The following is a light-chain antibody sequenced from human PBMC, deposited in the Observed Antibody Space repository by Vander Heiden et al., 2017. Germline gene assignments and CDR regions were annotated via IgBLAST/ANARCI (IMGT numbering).Light chain of an antibody. V-gene: IGKV4-1*01. CDR3: QQDVTIHLT. CDR1: QTLLTSSSNKSY. CDR2: WAS. Sequence: DIVMTQYPDSLPVSLGARASVNCKSSQTLLTSSSNKSYLAWYQHKPGQPPKLLIYWASTRQSGVPDRFSGSGSGTDYTLTISSLQAEDVAVYYCQQDVTIHLTFGGGTKVEIK. J-gene: IGKJ4*01.